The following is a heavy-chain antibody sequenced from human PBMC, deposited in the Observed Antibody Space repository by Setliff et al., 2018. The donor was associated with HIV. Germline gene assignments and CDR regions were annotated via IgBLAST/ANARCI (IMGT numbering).Heavy chain of an antibody. CDR2: VNPYTGDT. D-gene: IGHD3-22*01. CDR1: GYTFNNYG. V-gene: IGHV1-18*01. J-gene: IGHJ4*02. CDR3: ARGWAAYDSTGMTPY. Sequence: GASVKVSCKASGYTFNNYGISWVRQAPGQGLEWMGRVNPYTGDTDYGQRFQGRVTMTRDTSINTAYMELSRLRSDDTAVYYCARGWAAYDSTGMTPYWGQGTQVTVSS.